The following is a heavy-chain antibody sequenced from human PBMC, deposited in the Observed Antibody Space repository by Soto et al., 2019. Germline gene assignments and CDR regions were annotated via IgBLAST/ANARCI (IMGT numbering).Heavy chain of an antibody. D-gene: IGHD3-10*01. CDR2: IYYSGST. V-gene: IGHV4-59*01. Sequence: ESLSLTCTVSGGSISSYYWSWIRQPPGKGLEWIGYIYYSGSTNYNPSLKSRVTISVDTSKNQFSLKLSSVTAADTAVYYCARYGRPGPSYFDYWGQGPLVTVSS. CDR3: ARYGRPGPSYFDY. J-gene: IGHJ4*02. CDR1: GGSISSYY.